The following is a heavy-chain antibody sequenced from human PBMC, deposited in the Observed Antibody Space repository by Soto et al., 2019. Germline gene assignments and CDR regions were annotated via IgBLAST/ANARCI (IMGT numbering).Heavy chain of an antibody. V-gene: IGHV1-18*01. CDR1: GHTFTSYG. D-gene: IGHD3-3*01. Sequence: EASVKVSCKASGHTFTSYGISWVRQAPGQGLEWMGWISAYNGNTNYAQKLQGRVTMTTDTSTSTAYMELRSLRSDDTAVYYCARENYDFWSGSRPPDYWGQGTLVTVSS. CDR2: ISAYNGNT. J-gene: IGHJ4*02. CDR3: ARENYDFWSGSRPPDY.